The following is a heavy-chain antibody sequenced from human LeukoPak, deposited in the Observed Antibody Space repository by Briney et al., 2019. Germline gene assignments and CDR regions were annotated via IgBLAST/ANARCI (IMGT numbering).Heavy chain of an antibody. V-gene: IGHV3-9*01. J-gene: IGHJ4*02. Sequence: PGRSLRLSCAASGFTFDDFGMHWVRQGPGKGLEWVSGISWNSGTIGYGDSVKGRFTISRDNAKNSLYLQMKSLRAEDTALYYCVKDLGSSIRNPTFDHWAQGTLVTVSS. CDR3: VKDLGSSIRNPTFDH. CDR2: ISWNSGTI. CDR1: GFTFDDFG. D-gene: IGHD2-2*01.